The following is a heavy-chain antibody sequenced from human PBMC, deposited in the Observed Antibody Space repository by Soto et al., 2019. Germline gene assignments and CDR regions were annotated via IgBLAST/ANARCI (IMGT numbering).Heavy chain of an antibody. Sequence: SETLSLTCTVSGGPISPYYWSWIRQPAGKGLEWIGRIYYTGSTNYNPPLKSRISMSLDTARNQISLKVNFVTAADTAVYYCAREGGYFDSSGSGVYHYYGVDVWGRGTTVTSP. D-gene: IGHD3-22*01. CDR2: IYYTGST. J-gene: IGHJ6*02. CDR3: AREGGYFDSSGSGVYHYYGVDV. CDR1: GGPISPYY. V-gene: IGHV4-4*07.